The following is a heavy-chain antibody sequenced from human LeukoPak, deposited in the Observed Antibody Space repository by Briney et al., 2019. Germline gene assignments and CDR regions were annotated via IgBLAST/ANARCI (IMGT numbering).Heavy chain of an antibody. V-gene: IGHV1-69*06. CDR3: AAQTSYDSSGLDY. Sequence: SVKVSCKASGGTSSSYAISWVRQAPGQGLEWMGRIIPIFDTANYAQKFQGRVTITADKSTSTAYMELSSLRSEDTAVYDCAAQTSYDSSGLDYWGQGTLVTVSS. D-gene: IGHD3-22*01. CDR2: IIPIFDTA. CDR1: GGTSSSYA. J-gene: IGHJ4*02.